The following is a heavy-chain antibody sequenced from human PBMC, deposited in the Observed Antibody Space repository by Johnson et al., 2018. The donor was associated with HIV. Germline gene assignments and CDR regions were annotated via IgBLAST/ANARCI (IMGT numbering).Heavy chain of an antibody. V-gene: IGHV3-9*01. CDR1: GFTFDDYA. J-gene: IGHJ3*02. CDR3: AKDNRMIVVVGAFDI. CDR2: IRWNRGSI. Sequence: VQLVESGGGLVQPGRSLRLSCAASGFTFDDYAMHWVRQAPGKGLECVSGIRWNRGSIAYADSVKGRFTISRDNAKNSLYLQMNSLRVEDTALYYCAKDNRMIVVVGAFDIWGQGKMVTVSS. D-gene: IGHD3-22*01.